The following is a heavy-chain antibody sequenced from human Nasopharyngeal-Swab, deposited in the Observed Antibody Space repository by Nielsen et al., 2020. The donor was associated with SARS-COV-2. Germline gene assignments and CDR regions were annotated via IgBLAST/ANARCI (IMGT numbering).Heavy chain of an antibody. CDR3: ARDTYSSSSQLYYYGMDV. V-gene: IGHV3-7*01. Sequence: GGSLRPSCAASGFTFSSNWISWVRQAPGKGLEWLPHIKHVGSEKYYVDSVKGRFTISRDNAKNSLYLQMNSLRAEDTAVYYCARDTYSSSSQLYYYGMDVWGQGTTVTVSS. D-gene: IGHD6-6*01. J-gene: IGHJ6*02. CDR2: IKHVGSEK. CDR1: GFTFSSNW.